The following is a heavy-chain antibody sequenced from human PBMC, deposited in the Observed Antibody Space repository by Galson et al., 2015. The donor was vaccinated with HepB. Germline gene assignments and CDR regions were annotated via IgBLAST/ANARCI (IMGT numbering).Heavy chain of an antibody. D-gene: IGHD1-1*01. Sequence: SLRLSCAASGFTFSSHAMTWVRQAPGKGLEWVSVISGSGGTTYYADSVKGRVTISKDNSTNTLYLQMNSLKTEDTAVYYCTTTVRPEDFVDYWGQGSLVTVSS. CDR3: TTTVRPEDFVDY. CDR2: ISGSGGTT. V-gene: IGHV3-23*01. CDR1: GFTFSSHA. J-gene: IGHJ4*02.